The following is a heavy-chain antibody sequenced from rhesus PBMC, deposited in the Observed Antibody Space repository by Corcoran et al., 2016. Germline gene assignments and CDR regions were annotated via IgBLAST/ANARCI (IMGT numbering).Heavy chain of an antibody. CDR1: GGSFSGYY. D-gene: IGHD5-12*01. CDR2: VSGSSGST. CDR3: ARVFSYTFDY. J-gene: IGHJ4*01. Sequence: QVQLQESGPGLVKPSETLFLTCAVSGGSFSGYYWGWIRQPPGKGLEWIGYVSGSSGSTDYTPSLTSRVPISTDTSKNQFSLKLTSVTAADTAVFYCARVFSYTFDYWGQGVLVTVSS. V-gene: IGHV4-165*01.